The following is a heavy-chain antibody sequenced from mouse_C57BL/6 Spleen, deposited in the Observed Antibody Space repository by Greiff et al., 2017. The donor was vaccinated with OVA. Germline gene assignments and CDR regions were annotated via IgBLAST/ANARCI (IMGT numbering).Heavy chain of an antibody. CDR2: ISYDGSN. J-gene: IGHJ2*01. V-gene: IGHV3-6*01. CDR1: GYSITSGYY. CDR3: ARVNSNLYYFDY. D-gene: IGHD2-5*01. Sequence: DVKLQESGPGLVKPSQSLSLTCSVTGYSITSGYYWNWIRQFPGNKLEWMGYISYDGSNNYNPSLKNRISITRDTSKNQFFLKLNSVTTEDTATYYCARVNSNLYYFDYWGQGTTLTVSS.